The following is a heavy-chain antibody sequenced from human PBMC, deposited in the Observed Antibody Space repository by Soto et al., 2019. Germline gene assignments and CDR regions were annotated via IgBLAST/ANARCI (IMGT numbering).Heavy chain of an antibody. V-gene: IGHV3-30*18. J-gene: IGHJ6*02. CDR3: AKDDGSTWSMFYSYYGVDV. CDR2: ISYDGSSK. Sequence: QVQLVESGGGVVQPGRSLRLSCAASGFTFSNYGIHWFRQAPGKGREWGAVISYDGSSKDYADSVKGRFTISRDNSKNTLYLQMNSLTIEDTAVYYCAKDDGSTWSMFYSYYGVDVWGQGTTVTVSS. D-gene: IGHD6-13*01. CDR1: GFTFSNYG.